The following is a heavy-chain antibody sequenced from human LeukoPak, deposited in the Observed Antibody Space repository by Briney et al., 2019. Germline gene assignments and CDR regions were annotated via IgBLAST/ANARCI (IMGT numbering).Heavy chain of an antibody. V-gene: IGHV4-38-2*02. CDR3: ATRLHYYYYTSPSFFDI. Sequence: SETLSLTCTVSGYSISSRYYWGWIRQPPGKGLEWIGSIYHSGNTYYNPSLKSRVTISVDTFKNQFSLKLSSVTAADTAVYYCATRLHYYYYTSPSFFDIWGQGTMVTVSS. D-gene: IGHD3-22*01. CDR1: GYSISSRYY. J-gene: IGHJ3*02. CDR2: IYHSGNT.